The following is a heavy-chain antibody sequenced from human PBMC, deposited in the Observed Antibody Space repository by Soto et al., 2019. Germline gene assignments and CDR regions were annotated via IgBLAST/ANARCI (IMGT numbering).Heavy chain of an antibody. D-gene: IGHD2-8*01. CDR2: INPNSGDT. CDR3: ARPYCTTNSYHYWFDP. CDR1: GSSVPGCF. V-gene: IGHV1-2*02. J-gene: IGHJ5*02. Sequence: GASWRVACEGAGSSVPGCFINLVRPAPGQGLEWMGWINPNSGDTSYVQKFQGRVTMTTDTSISTAYMELSRLRSDDTAVYYCARPYCTTNSYHYWFDPSGQRPLVNGSS.